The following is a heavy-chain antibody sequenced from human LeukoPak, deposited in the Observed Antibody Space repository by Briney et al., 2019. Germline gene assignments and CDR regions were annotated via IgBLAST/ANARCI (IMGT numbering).Heavy chain of an antibody. CDR3: ARQKYCSSTSCPLGI. Sequence: ASVKVSCKASGGTFSSYTISWVRQAPGQGLEWMRRIIPILGIANYAQKFQGRVTITADKSTSTAYMELRSLRSEDTAVYYCARQKYCSSTSCPLGIWRQRTMVTVSS. D-gene: IGHD2-2*01. CDR1: GGTFSSYT. CDR2: IIPILGIA. J-gene: IGHJ3*02. V-gene: IGHV1-69*02.